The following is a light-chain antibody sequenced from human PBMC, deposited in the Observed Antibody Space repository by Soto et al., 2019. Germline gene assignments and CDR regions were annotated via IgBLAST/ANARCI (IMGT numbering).Light chain of an antibody. J-gene: IGLJ2*01. V-gene: IGLV2-14*01. CDR1: TSDVGAYDF. CDR3: SSYTSSITVV. CDR2: DVS. Sequence: QSALTQPASVSGSPGQSVAISCTGTTSDVGAYDFVSWYQQHPGKAPKLIISDVSNRPSGVSSRFSGSKSGNTASLTISGLQADDEADYYCSSYTSSITVVFGGGTQLTVL.